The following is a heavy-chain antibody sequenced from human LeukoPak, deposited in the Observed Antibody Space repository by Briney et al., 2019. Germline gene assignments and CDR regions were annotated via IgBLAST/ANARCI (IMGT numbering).Heavy chain of an antibody. V-gene: IGHV3-23*01. CDR1: GFTFSNYA. CDR3: VKGFVHPTYYFDY. Sequence: AGGPLRLSCAASGFTFSNYAMMWVRQAPGKRLEWVSSITGSGDGTYYADSVRGRFTISRDNSENTLYLQLNSLRADDTAVYFCVKGFVHPTYYFDYWGQGTLVTVSS. CDR2: ITGSGDGT. J-gene: IGHJ4*02. D-gene: IGHD3-10*01.